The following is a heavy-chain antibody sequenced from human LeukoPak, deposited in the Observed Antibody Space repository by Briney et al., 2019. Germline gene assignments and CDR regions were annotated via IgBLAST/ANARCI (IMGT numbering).Heavy chain of an antibody. CDR2: INNVGSHI. Sequence: PGGSLRLSCAASGFTFSSSAMNWVRQAPGKGLEWVSSINNVGSHIYYADSVKGRFTISRDNAKNSLYLQMNSLRAEDTAVYYCACTSMVRGVTGLYWGQGTLVTVSS. J-gene: IGHJ4*02. D-gene: IGHD3-10*01. CDR1: GFTFSSSA. V-gene: IGHV3-21*01. CDR3: ACTSMVRGVTGLY.